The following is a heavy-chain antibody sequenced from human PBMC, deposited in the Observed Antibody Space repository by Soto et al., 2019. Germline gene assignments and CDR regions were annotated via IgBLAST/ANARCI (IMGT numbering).Heavy chain of an antibody. CDR1: GFIFRNYV. D-gene: IGHD1-7*01. CDR3: AKRPLELHMYAY. CDR2: IIGSGGTT. J-gene: IGHJ4*02. Sequence: VQLSESGGGLVQPGGSLRLSCTASGFIFRNYVMTWVRQAPGKGLEWVSSIIGSGGTTYYTDSVKGRFTISRDNSKNTLCLQINSLRAEDTAVYYCAKRPLELHMYAYWGQGTLVTVSS. V-gene: IGHV3-23*01.